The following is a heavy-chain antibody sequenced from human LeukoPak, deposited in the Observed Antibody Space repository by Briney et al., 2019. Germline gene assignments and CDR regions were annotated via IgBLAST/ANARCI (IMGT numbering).Heavy chain of an antibody. V-gene: IGHV3-74*01. Sequence: GGSLRLSCAASGFIFSDYWMHWVCQGPGKGLVWVSRINSDGSSTSYADSVKGRFTISRDNAKNTLYLQMNSLRAEDTAVYYCARPAGGLDYWGQGTLVTVSS. D-gene: IGHD2-15*01. CDR2: INSDGSST. CDR1: GFIFSDYW. CDR3: ARPAGGLDY. J-gene: IGHJ4*02.